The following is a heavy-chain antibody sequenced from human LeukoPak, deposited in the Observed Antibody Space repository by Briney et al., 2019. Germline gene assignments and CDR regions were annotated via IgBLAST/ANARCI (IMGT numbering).Heavy chain of an antibody. CDR3: AKDRSGWYSSSWYYFDY. CDR1: GFTFSSYD. Sequence: GGSLRLSCAASGFTFSSYDMHWVRQAPGKGLEWVAFIRYDGSNKYYADSVKGRFTISRDNSKNTVYLQMNSLRSEDTAVYYCAKDRSGWYSSSWYYFDYWGQGTLVTVSS. J-gene: IGHJ4*02. D-gene: IGHD6-13*01. V-gene: IGHV3-30*02. CDR2: IRYDGSNK.